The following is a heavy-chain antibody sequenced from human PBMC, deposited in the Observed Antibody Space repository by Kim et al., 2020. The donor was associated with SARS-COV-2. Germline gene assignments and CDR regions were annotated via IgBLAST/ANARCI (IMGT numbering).Heavy chain of an antibody. CDR3: ARGDNSGYAVY. D-gene: IGHD3-22*01. Sequence: TYYANSMKCRFTISRGNSKNTLYLQVGRLRAEDMAVCYCARGDNSGYAVYWGQGTLVTVSS. J-gene: IGHJ4*02. V-gene: IGHV3-64*01. CDR2: T.